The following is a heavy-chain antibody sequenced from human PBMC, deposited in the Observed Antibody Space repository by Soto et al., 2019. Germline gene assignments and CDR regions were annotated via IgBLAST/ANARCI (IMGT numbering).Heavy chain of an antibody. V-gene: IGHV3-23*01. Sequence: EVQLLESGGGLVQPGGSLRLSCAASGFTFSSYAMRWVRQAPGKGLEWVSAISGSGGSTYYADSVKGRFTISRDKSKNTLYLQMNSLRAEDTAVYYCAPPPRAKVGATYHWGQGTLVTVSS. CDR2: ISGSGGST. J-gene: IGHJ5*02. CDR3: APPPRAKVGATYH. D-gene: IGHD1-26*01. CDR1: GFTFSSYA.